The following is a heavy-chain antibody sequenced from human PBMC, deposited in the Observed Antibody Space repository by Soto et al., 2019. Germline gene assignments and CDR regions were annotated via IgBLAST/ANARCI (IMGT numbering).Heavy chain of an antibody. D-gene: IGHD5-18*01. CDR2: ISSSSSYI. J-gene: IGHJ4*02. V-gene: IGHV3-21*01. CDR3: ARERLQLWDALPFDY. Sequence: SLRLSCAASGFTFSSYSMNWVRQAPGKGLEWVSSISSSSSYIYYADSVKGRFTISRDNAKNSLYLQMNSLRAEDTAVYYCARERLQLWDALPFDYWGQGTLVTVSS. CDR1: GFTFSSYS.